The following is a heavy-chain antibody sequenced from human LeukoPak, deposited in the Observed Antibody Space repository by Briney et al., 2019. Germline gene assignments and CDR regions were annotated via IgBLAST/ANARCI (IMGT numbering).Heavy chain of an antibody. D-gene: IGHD3-3*01. J-gene: IGHJ4*02. CDR1: GFTFSDYY. CDR2: ISSSGSTI. V-gene: IGHV3-11*01. CDR3: ASTYDFWSGRLDY. Sequence: GGSLRLSCAASGFTFSDYYMSWIRQAPGKGLEWVSYISSSGSTIYYADSVKGRFTISRDNSKNTLYLQMNSLRAEDTAVYYCASTYDFWSGRLDYWGQGTLATVSS.